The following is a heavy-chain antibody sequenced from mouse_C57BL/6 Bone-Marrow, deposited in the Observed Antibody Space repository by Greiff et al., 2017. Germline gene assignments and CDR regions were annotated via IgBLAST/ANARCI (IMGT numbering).Heavy chain of an antibody. J-gene: IGHJ2*01. D-gene: IGHD1-1*01. V-gene: IGHV1-22*01. CDR1: GYTFTDYN. CDR3: ARALVAPFDY. Sequence: EVKLMESGPELVKPGASVKMSCKASGYTFTDYNMHWVKQSHGKSLEWIGYIHPNNGGTSYNQKFKGKATLTVNKSSSTAYLELRSLTSEDSAVYYCARALVAPFDYWGQGTTLTVSS. CDR2: IHPNNGGT.